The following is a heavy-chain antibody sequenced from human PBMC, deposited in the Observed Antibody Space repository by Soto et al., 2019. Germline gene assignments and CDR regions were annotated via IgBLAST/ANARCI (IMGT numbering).Heavy chain of an antibody. J-gene: IGHJ6*02. CDR3: TTDLYYDFWSGYYQNYYYYGMDV. V-gene: IGHV3-15*01. CDR2: IKSKTDGGTT. D-gene: IGHD3-3*01. CDR1: GFTFSNAW. Sequence: GGSLRLSCAASGFTFSNAWMSWVRQAPGKGLEWVGRIKSKTDGGTTDYAAPAKGRFTISRDDSKNTLYLQMNSLKTEDTAVYYCTTDLYYDFWSGYYQNYYYYGMDVWGQGTTVTVSS.